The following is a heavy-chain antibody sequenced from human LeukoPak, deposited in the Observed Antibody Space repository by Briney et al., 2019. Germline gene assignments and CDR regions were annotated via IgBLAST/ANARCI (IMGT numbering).Heavy chain of an antibody. CDR2: ISGSGGST. Sequence: GGSLRLSCAASGFTFSSYAMSWVRQAPGKGLEWVSAISGSGGSTYYADSVKGRFTISRDNSKNTLYLQMNSLRAEDTAVYYCAKQISYYDGSGYYLNWFDPWGQGTLVTVSS. J-gene: IGHJ5*02. CDR1: GFTFSSYA. D-gene: IGHD3-22*01. CDR3: AKQISYYDGSGYYLNWFDP. V-gene: IGHV3-23*01.